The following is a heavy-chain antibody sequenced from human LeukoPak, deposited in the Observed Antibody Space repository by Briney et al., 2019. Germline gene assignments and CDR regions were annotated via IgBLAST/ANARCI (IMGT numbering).Heavy chain of an antibody. CDR2: INHSGST. Sequence: PSETLSLTCAVYGGSFSGYYWSWIRQPPGKGLEWIGEINHSGSTNYNPSLKSRVTISVDTSKNQFSLKLSSVTAADTAVYYCARAPRSSTSSPAFDYWGQGTLVTVSS. J-gene: IGHJ4*02. CDR3: ARAPRSSTSSPAFDY. D-gene: IGHD2-2*01. V-gene: IGHV4-34*01. CDR1: GGSFSGYY.